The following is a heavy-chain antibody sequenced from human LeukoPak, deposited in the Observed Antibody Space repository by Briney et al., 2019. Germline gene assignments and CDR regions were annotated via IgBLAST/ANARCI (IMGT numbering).Heavy chain of an antibody. CDR1: GFSISSGHY. V-gene: IGHV4-38-2*02. CDR3: ARIFIRNGYSSYFDC. D-gene: IGHD5-18*01. CDR2: VYQSGTT. J-gene: IGHJ4*02. Sequence: SETLSLTCTVSGFSISSGHYWGWVRQPPGAGLEWIGSVYQSGTTYDNPSLKSRVTTSVDMSKNQFSLRLRPVTAADTAVYYCARIFIRNGYSSYFDCWGQGTLVTVSS.